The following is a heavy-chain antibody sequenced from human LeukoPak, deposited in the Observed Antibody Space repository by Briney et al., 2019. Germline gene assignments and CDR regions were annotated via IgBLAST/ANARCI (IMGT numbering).Heavy chain of an antibody. Sequence: PGGSLRLSCAASGFTFSSYEMNWVRQAPGKGLEWVSYISSSGSTIDYADSVKGRFTISRDNAKNSLYLQMNSLRAEDTAVYYCAGDTYYYYGMDVWGQGTTVTVSS. CDR2: ISSSGSTI. CDR1: GFTFSSYE. J-gene: IGHJ6*02. V-gene: IGHV3-48*03. CDR3: AGDTYYYYGMDV.